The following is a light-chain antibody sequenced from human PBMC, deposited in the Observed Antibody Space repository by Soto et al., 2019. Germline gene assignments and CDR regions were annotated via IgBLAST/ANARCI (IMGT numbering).Light chain of an antibody. CDR1: QSISSY. V-gene: IGKV1-39*01. Sequence: DIQMTQSPSSLSVSVGDRVTITCRASQSISSYLNWYQQKPGKAPKLLIYAASSLQSGGPSRFSGSGSGTDFTLTISSLQPEDFATYYCQQSYSTPYTFGQGTKLEIK. J-gene: IGKJ2*01. CDR3: QQSYSTPYT. CDR2: AAS.